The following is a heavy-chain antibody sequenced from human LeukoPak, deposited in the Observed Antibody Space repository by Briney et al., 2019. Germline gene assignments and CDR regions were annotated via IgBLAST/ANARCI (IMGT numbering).Heavy chain of an antibody. Sequence: SETLSLTCTVSGGSISSYYWSWIRQPAGKGLEWIGRIYTSGSTNYNPSLKSRVTISVDTSKNQFSLKLSSVTAADTAVYYCARRRYYYDSSGYYYYYYYGMDVWGQGTTVTVSS. D-gene: IGHD3-22*01. J-gene: IGHJ6*02. CDR1: GGSISSYY. CDR3: ARRRYYYDSSGYYYYYYYGMDV. CDR2: IYTSGST. V-gene: IGHV4-4*07.